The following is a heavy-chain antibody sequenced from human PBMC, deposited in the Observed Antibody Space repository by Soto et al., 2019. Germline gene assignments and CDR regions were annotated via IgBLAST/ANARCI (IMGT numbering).Heavy chain of an antibody. D-gene: IGHD3-3*01. CDR2: INHSGST. J-gene: IGHJ6*03. CDR1: GGSFSGYY. CDR3: ARGKGGFLEWLLRVGRYYYYMDV. Sequence: SETLSLTCAVYGGSFSGYYWSWIRQPPGKGLEWIGEINHSGSTNYNPSLKSRVTISVDTSKNQFSLRAEDMAVYYCARGKGGFLEWLLRVGRYYYYMDVWGKGTTVTVSS. V-gene: IGHV4-34*01.